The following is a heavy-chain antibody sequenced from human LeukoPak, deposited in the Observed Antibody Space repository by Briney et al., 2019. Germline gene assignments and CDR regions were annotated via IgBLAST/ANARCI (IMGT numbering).Heavy chain of an antibody. CDR3: ARGTWSGYLKYFDY. CDR1: GFTFSSYD. V-gene: IGHV3-13*01. CDR2: IGTAGDT. Sequence: GGSLRLSCAASGFTFSSYDMHWVRQATGKGLEWVSAIGTAGDTYYPGSVKGRFTISRENAKNSLYLQVNSLRAGDTAVYYCARGTWSGYLKYFDYWGQGTLVTASS. J-gene: IGHJ4*02. D-gene: IGHD3-3*01.